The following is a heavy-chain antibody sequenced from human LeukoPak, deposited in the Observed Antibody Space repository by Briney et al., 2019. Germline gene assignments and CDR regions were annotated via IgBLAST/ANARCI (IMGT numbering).Heavy chain of an antibody. D-gene: IGHD3-22*01. J-gene: IGHJ1*01. V-gene: IGHV3-23*01. CDR2: MSGSGGST. CDR3: AKDPGVVVRNRYFQH. CDR1: GVTFSSYA. Sequence: SGGSLRLSCAASGVTFSSYAMSWVRQAAGKGLEWVSAMSGSGGSTDYADSVQGRFTISRDNSKNTLYLQMNSLRAEDTAVYYCAKDPGVVVRNRYFQHWGQGTLVTVSS.